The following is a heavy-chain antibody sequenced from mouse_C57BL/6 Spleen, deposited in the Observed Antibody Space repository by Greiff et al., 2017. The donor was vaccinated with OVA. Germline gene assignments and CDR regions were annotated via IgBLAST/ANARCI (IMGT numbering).Heavy chain of an antibody. V-gene: IGHV5-17*01. CDR3: ASKIYAGYYDDYAMDY. J-gene: IGHJ4*01. Sequence: EVKLVESGGGLVKPGGSLKLSCAASGFTFSDYGMHWVRQAPEKGLEWVAYISSGSSTIYYADTVKGRFTISRDNAKNTLFLQMTSLRSEDTAMYYCASKIYAGYYDDYAMDYWGQGTSVTVSS. CDR1: GFTFSDYG. CDR2: ISSGSSTI. D-gene: IGHD2-3*01.